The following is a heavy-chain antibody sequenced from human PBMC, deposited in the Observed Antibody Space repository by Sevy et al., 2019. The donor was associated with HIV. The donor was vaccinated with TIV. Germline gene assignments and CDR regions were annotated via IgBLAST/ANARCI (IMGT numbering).Heavy chain of an antibody. CDR1: GFTFSSYS. J-gene: IGHJ6*02. CDR2: ASYDGSNK. V-gene: IGHV3-30-3*01. D-gene: IGHD3-3*01. CDR3: ARDPNDFWSGYYYYFYGLDV. Sequence: GGSLRLSCAASGFTFSSYSMHWVRQAPGKGLEWVAVASYDGSNKYYADSVKGRFTISRDNSKNTLFLQMNSLRAEDTAVYYCARDPNDFWSGYYYYFYGLDVWGQRTTVTVSS.